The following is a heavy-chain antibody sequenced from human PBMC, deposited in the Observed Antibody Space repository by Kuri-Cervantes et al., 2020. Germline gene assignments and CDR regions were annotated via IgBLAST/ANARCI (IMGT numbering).Heavy chain of an antibody. V-gene: IGHV3-13*01. D-gene: IGHD3-22*01. CDR3: AREYYDSVVSDRGEAFDI. CDR1: GFTFSSYW. J-gene: IGHJ3*02. Sequence: GESLKISCAASGFTFSSYWMHWVRQATGKGLEWVSAIGTAGDTYYPGSVKGRFTISRENAKNSLYLQMNSLRAGDTAVYYCAREYYDSVVSDRGEAFDIWGQGTMVTVSS. CDR2: IGTAGDT.